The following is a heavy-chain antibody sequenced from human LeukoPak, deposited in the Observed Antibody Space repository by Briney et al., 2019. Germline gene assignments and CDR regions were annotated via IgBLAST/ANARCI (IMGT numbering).Heavy chain of an antibody. CDR3: ARDFTTYCTNGVCSDRNWFDP. V-gene: IGHV1-2*06. D-gene: IGHD2-8*01. J-gene: IGHJ5*02. CDR2: INPNSGDT. CDR1: GYTFTGYH. Sequence: ASVKVSCKASGYTFTGYHMHWVRQAPGQGLEWMGRINPNSGDTNYAQKFQGRVTMTRDTSISTAYMELSRLTSDDTAVYYCARDFTTYCTNGVCSDRNWFDPWGQGTLVTVSS.